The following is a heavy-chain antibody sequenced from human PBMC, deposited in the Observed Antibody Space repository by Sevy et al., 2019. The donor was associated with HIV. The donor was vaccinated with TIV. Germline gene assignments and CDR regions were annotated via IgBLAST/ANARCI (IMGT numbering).Heavy chain of an antibody. Sequence: GGSLRLSCAASGFTFSNFAMGWVRQAPGKGLDWISVISGTGDYKYYADSVKGRFTISRDNSKNTLSLQMKSLRAEDTAIFYCAKKMGGGSGMAFLVDYWGQGTLVTVSS. V-gene: IGHV3-23*01. CDR2: ISGTGDYK. J-gene: IGHJ4*02. CDR1: GFTFSNFA. D-gene: IGHD5-18*01. CDR3: AKKMGGGSGMAFLVDY.